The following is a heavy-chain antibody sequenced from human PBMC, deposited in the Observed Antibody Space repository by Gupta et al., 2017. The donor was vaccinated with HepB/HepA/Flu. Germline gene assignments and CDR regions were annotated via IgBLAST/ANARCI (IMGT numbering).Heavy chain of an antibody. J-gene: IGHJ5*02. CDR3: ARDGRAGTYNWFDP. CDR2: IYDSGST. D-gene: IGHD1-1*01. V-gene: IGHV4-59*01. Sequence: QVQVQESGPGLMKPSETLSLTCTVSGGSISSYYWSWIRQPPGKGLEWIGNIYDSGSTNYDPSLKSRVTISVDTSKKQYSLKLSSVTAADTAVYYWARDGRAGTYNWFDPWGQGTLVTVSS. CDR1: GGSISSYY.